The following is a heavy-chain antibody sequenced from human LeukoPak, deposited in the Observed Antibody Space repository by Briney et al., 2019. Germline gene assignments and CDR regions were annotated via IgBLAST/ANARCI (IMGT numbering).Heavy chain of an antibody. Sequence: GGSLRLSCAASGFTFSSYAMSWVRQAPGKGLEWVSAISGSGGSTYYADSVKGRFTISRDNSKNTLYLQMNSLRAEDTAVYYCARDSGSSPTFDYWGQGTLVTVSS. CDR1: GFTFSSYA. CDR2: ISGSGGST. CDR3: ARDSGSSPTFDY. J-gene: IGHJ4*02. V-gene: IGHV3-23*01. D-gene: IGHD6-13*01.